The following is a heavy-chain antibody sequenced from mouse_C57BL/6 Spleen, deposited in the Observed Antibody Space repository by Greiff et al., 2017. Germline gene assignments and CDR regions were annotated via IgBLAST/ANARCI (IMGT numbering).Heavy chain of an antibody. V-gene: IGHV1-69*01. J-gene: IGHJ4*01. CDR2: IDPSDSYT. D-gene: IGHD1-1*01. CDR1: GYTFTSYW. CDR3: ARPRVGSSYNYAMDY. Sequence: VQLQQPGAELVMPGASVKLSCKASGYTFTSYWMHWVKQRPGQGLEWIGEIDPSDSYTNYNQKFKGKATLTVDKSSSTAYMQLSSLTSEDSAVYYCARPRVGSSYNYAMDYWGQGTSVTVSS.